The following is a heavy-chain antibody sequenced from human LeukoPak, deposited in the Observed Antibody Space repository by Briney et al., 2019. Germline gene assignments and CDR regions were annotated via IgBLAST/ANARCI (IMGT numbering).Heavy chain of an antibody. CDR3: AREGDLGYCSSTTCRNNVFDI. Sequence: SETLSLTCTVSGGPISSYYWSWIRQPPGSGLEWIGYIYYSGSTNYNPSLKSRVTILVDTSKNQFSLKLSSVTAADTAVYYCAREGDLGYCSSTTCRNNVFDIWGPGTRVAVSS. CDR1: GGPISSYY. CDR2: IYYSGST. J-gene: IGHJ3*02. D-gene: IGHD2-2*01. V-gene: IGHV4-59*01.